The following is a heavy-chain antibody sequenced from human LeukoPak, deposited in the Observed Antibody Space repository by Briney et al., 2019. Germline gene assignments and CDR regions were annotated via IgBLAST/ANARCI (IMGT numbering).Heavy chain of an antibody. CDR3: ARDRYGDHLFDY. Sequence: GGSLRLSCAASGFTFSSYAMHWVRQAPGKGLEYVSAISSNGGSTYYANSVKGRFTISRDNSKNTLYLQMNSLRAEDTAVYYCARDRYGDHLFDYWGQGTLVTVSS. V-gene: IGHV3-64*01. D-gene: IGHD4-17*01. CDR1: GFTFSSYA. J-gene: IGHJ4*02. CDR2: ISSNGGST.